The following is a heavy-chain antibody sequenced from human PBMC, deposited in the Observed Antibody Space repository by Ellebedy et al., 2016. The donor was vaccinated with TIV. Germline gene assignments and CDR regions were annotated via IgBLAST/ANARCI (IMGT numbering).Heavy chain of an antibody. CDR3: ARDRLDPHYPYGSAGYFDY. CDR1: GFTVSSNY. V-gene: IGHV3-66*01. CDR2: IYSGGST. D-gene: IGHD3-10*01. Sequence: GGSLRLSCAASGFTVSSNYMSWVRQAPGKGLEWVSVIYSGGSTYYADSVKGRFTISRDNSKNTLYLQMNSLRAEDTAVYYCARDRLDPHYPYGSAGYFDYWGQGTLVTVSS. J-gene: IGHJ4*02.